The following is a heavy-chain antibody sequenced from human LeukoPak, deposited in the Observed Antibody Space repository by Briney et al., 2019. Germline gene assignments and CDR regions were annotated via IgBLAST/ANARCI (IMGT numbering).Heavy chain of an antibody. V-gene: IGHV4-59*08. Sequence: SETLSLTCAVSGGAISNYYWSWNRQPPGKGLEWIGYIYNNVNTDYNPSLKSRVTISVDTSKTQFSLKLRSVTAADTAVYYCACSSSAGPEYWGQGILVTVSS. J-gene: IGHJ4*02. D-gene: IGHD6-6*01. CDR2: IYNNVNT. CDR3: ACSSSAGPEY. CDR1: GGAISNYY.